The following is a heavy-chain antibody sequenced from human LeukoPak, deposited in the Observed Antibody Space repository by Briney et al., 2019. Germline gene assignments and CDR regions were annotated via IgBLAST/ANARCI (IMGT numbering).Heavy chain of an antibody. V-gene: IGHV1-69*05. CDR3: ANIPYSSSSTRNDY. CDR2: IIPIFGTA. D-gene: IGHD6-6*01. CDR1: GYTFTSYG. J-gene: IGHJ4*02. Sequence: ASVKVSCKASGYTFTSYGISWVRQAPGQGLEWMGRIIPIFGTANYAQKFQGRVTITTDESTSTAYMELSSLRSEDTAVYYCANIPYSSSSTRNDYWGQGTLVTVSS.